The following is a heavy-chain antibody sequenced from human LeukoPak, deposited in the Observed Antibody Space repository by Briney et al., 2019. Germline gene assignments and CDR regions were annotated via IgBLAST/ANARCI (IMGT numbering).Heavy chain of an antibody. V-gene: IGHV4-34*01. J-gene: IGHJ4*02. CDR3: ARDPTTLVSVPYYFDF. CDR2: INHRGHP. D-gene: IGHD5/OR15-5a*01. Sequence: PSETLSLTCAVYGGSFTGYHWNWIRQSPQRGLEWIGEINHRGHPHYNPSLESRLTISGDTSKNQFSLTLRSVTGADTAVYYCARDPTTLVSVPYYFDFWGQGTPVTVSS. CDR1: GGSFTGYH.